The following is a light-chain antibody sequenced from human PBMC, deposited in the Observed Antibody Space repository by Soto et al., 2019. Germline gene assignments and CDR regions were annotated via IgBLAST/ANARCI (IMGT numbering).Light chain of an antibody. CDR2: LGS. CDR3: TQPLQPPCP. CDR1: QSLLYSNGHTY. V-gene: IGKV2-28*01. J-gene: IGKJ1*01. Sequence: EIVVTQTTLSLPVTPGEPSCISCRSSQSLLYSNGHTYRDWYLQKPGQSPQILIYLGSYRSSGVPDRFSGTGSGTDFTLKIIRVEAEDVVIYYSTQPLQPPCPSGQ.